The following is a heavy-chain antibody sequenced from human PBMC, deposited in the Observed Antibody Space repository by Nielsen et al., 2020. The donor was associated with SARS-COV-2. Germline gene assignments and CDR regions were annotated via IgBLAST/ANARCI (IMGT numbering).Heavy chain of an antibody. Sequence: GESLKISCAASGFIVSSKYMNWVRQAPGKGLEWVSSITSTDGSTYYADSVQGRLTISRDDSTNTLYLQMNSLRADDTAVYYCAKVGPHRYTWNLFHSYYSSYYMDVWGKGTTVTVSS. CDR3: AKVGPHRYTWNLFHSYYSSYYMDV. V-gene: IGHV3-23*05. CDR1: GFIVSSKY. J-gene: IGHJ6*03. D-gene: IGHD1-1*01. CDR2: ITSTDGST.